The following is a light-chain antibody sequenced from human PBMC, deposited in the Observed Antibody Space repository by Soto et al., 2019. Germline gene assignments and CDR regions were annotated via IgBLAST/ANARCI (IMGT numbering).Light chain of an antibody. V-gene: IGLV2-14*01. J-gene: IGLJ1*01. CDR2: DVN. CDR1: SGDVGAHDF. CDR3: SSFTNTYSYV. Sequence: QSVLTQPASVSGSPGQSITISCTGTSGDVGAHDFVSWYQHHPGKAPRLVIYDVNRRPAGASNRFSGSKSGSTASLTISTLQAEDEADYYCSSFTNTYSYVFGTGTKATVL.